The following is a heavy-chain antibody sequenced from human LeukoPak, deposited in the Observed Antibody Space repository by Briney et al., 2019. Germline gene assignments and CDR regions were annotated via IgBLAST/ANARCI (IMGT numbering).Heavy chain of an antibody. Sequence: PGGSLRLSCAASGFTFGSNVMSWVRQAPGKGLEWVSAITASGDNTYYADSVKGRLTISRDNSKNTLYLQMSSLRAEDTAVYYCAKQGYSSWYEYWGQRTLVTVSS. V-gene: IGHV3-23*01. CDR3: AKQGYSSWYEY. D-gene: IGHD6-13*01. J-gene: IGHJ4*02. CDR2: ITASGDNT. CDR1: GFTFGSNV.